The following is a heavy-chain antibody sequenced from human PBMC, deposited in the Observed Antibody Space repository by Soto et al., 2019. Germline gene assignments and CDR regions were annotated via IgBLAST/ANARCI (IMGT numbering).Heavy chain of an antibody. CDR3: ARVSGYCSSTSCWEYYYYGMDV. D-gene: IGHD2-2*03. CDR2: IYPGDSDT. Sequence: PGESLKISCKGSGYTFVSYWIGWVRQMPGKGLEWMGIIYPGDSDTRYSPSFQGQVTISADKSISTAYPQWSSLKASDTAMYYCARVSGYCSSTSCWEYYYYGMDVWGQGTTVTVSS. J-gene: IGHJ6*02. V-gene: IGHV5-51*01. CDR1: GYTFVSYW.